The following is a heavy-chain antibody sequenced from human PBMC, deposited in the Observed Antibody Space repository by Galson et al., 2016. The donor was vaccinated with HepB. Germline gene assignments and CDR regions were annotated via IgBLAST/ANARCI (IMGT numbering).Heavy chain of an antibody. CDR1: GASVSSGSYY. V-gene: IGHV4-61*02. Sequence: TLSLTCTVSGASVSSGSYYWSWVRQPAGKGLEWIGRIYTSGTTNYNPPLRSRVTLSVDTSKNQFSLKLSSVTAGDTAVYYCARGSYSSDWYRTSAYDFGMDVWGKGTPVTVSS. J-gene: IGHJ6*04. CDR2: IYTSGTT. D-gene: IGHD6-19*01. CDR3: ARGSYSSDWYRTSAYDFGMDV.